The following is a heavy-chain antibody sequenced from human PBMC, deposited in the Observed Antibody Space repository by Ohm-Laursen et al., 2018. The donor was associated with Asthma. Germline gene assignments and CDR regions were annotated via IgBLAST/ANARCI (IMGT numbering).Heavy chain of an antibody. CDR1: GFTFSDYY. CDR2: ISSSGSTI. V-gene: IGHV3-11*01. Sequence: SLRLSCTAPGFTFSDYYMSWIRQAPGKGLEWVSYISSSGSTIYYADSVKGRFTISRDNAKNSLYLQMNSLRAEDTAVYYCARGKPPSWFDPWGQGTLVTVSS. J-gene: IGHJ5*02. CDR3: ARGKPPSWFDP.